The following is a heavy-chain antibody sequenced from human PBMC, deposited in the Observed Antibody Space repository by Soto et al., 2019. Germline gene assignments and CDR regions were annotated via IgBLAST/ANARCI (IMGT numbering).Heavy chain of an antibody. J-gene: IGHJ3*02. CDR1: GGCISGYY. Sequence: SQTRSLTCAVDGGCISGYYWYRIRQPPGKGLEWIGEINHSGSTNYNPSLKSRVTISVDTSKNQFSLKLSSVTAADTAVYYCARLSSRMINAFDIWGQGTMVTVSS. CDR3: ARLSSRMINAFDI. D-gene: IGHD3-16*01. V-gene: IGHV4-34*09. CDR2: INHSGST.